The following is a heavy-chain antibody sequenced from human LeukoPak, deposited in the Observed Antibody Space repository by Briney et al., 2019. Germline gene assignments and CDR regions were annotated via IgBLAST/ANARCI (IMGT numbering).Heavy chain of an antibody. CDR3: AKDRHPYSTSSDY. CDR2: ISGSGGST. J-gene: IGHJ4*02. V-gene: IGHV3-23*01. Sequence: GGSPRLSCAASGFTFSSYAMSWVRQAPGKGLEWVSAISGSGGSTYYADSVKGRFTISRDNSKNTLYLQMNSLRAEDTAVYYCAKDRHPYSTSSDYWGQGTLVTVSS. D-gene: IGHD6-6*01. CDR1: GFTFSSYA.